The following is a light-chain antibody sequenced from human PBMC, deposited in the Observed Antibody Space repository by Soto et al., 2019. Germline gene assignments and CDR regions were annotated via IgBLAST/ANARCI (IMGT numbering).Light chain of an antibody. J-gene: IGKJ5*01. Sequence: EIVLTQSPVTLYVSPGERVTLSCRASQSVSDKLAWYQQKPGQGPRLLVYRASTRTLGIPARFSGSESGTEFTLTISSLQFEDFAIYYCQQYNTWPITFGQGTRLEIK. CDR3: QQYNTWPIT. CDR2: RAS. CDR1: QSVSDK. V-gene: IGKV3-15*01.